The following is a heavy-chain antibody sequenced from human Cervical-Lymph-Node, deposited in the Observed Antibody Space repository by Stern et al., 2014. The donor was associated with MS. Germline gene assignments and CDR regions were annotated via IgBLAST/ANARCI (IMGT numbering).Heavy chain of an antibody. CDR1: GYTFTSYY. CDR3: ARVLRGYSFGWGFDL. J-gene: IGHJ4*02. D-gene: IGHD5-18*01. CDR2: INPDSGST. V-gene: IGHV1-46*01. Sequence: QVQLVQSGAEVKKPGASVTVSCKASGYTFTSYYIHWVRQAPGQGLEWMGVINPDSGSTTYAQMFQGRVTMTTDTSTTTVYMELSSLKSEDTAVFYCARVLRGYSFGWGFDLLGQGTLVTVSS.